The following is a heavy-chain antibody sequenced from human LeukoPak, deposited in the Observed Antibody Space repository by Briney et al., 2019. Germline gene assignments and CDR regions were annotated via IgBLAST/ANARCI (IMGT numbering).Heavy chain of an antibody. J-gene: IGHJ6*04. CDR3: AELGITMIGGV. CDR1: GFTFSTPW. D-gene: IGHD3-10*02. V-gene: IGHV3-48*04. Sequence: GGSLRLSCAASGFTFSTPWMSWVRQAPGKGLEWVSYISSSGSTIYYADSVKGRFTISRDNAKNSLYLQMNSLRAEDTAVYYCAELGITMIGGVWGKGTTVTISS. CDR2: ISSSGSTI.